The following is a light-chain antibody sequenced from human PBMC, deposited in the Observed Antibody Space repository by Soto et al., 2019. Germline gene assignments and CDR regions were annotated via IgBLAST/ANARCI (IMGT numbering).Light chain of an antibody. J-gene: IGKJ5*01. Sequence: EIVMTQSPATLSMSPGERATLSSRASQSVGTYVAWFQQKPGQPPRLLMYGASTWASGIPVRFSGSGSGTDFTLTISSLQSEDFAVYYCQQYSNWPPITFGQGTRLEI. CDR2: GAS. V-gene: IGKV3-15*01. CDR3: QQYSNWPPIT. CDR1: QSVGTY.